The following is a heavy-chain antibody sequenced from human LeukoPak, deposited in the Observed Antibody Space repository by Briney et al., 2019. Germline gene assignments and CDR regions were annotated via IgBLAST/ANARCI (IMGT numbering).Heavy chain of an antibody. J-gene: IGHJ4*02. CDR1: GGSISTYY. CDR3: ARQSGYDYYFEY. D-gene: IGHD5-12*01. CDR2: IYYSETT. V-gene: IGHV4-59*08. Sequence: SETLSLTCTVSGGSISTYYWSWIRQPPGKGLEWIGYIYYSETTNYNPSLKSRVTISVDTSKNQFSLKLSSVAAADTAVYYCARQSGYDYYFEYWGQGTLVTISS.